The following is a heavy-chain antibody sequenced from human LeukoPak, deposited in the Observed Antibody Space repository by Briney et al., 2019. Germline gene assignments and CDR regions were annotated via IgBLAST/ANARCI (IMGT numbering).Heavy chain of an antibody. CDR1: GFTFSNYA. D-gene: IGHD3-22*01. V-gene: IGHV3-23*01. CDR2: IYGGNT. J-gene: IGHJ4*02. CDR3: AKGMYYYDGSGYYLFDY. Sequence: GGSLRLSCAASGFTFSNYAMSWVRQAPGKGPEWVSGIYGGNTYYADSVKGRFTISRDNSKNTLYLQMSSLRAEDTAVYYCAKGMYYYDGSGYYLFDYWGQGTLVTVSS.